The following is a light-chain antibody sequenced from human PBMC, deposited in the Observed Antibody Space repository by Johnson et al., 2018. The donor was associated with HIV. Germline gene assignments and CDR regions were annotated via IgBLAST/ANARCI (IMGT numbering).Light chain of an antibody. CDR1: SSNIGNNY. Sequence: QSVLTQPPSVSAAPGQKVTISCSGSSSNIGNNYVSWYQQLPGTAPKLLMYEDNKRPSGITDRFSGSKSGTSATLGITGVQTGDEADYYCGTWDNSLSNGGVFGTGTKVTVL. J-gene: IGLJ1*01. CDR2: EDN. CDR3: GTWDNSLSNGGV. V-gene: IGLV1-51*02.